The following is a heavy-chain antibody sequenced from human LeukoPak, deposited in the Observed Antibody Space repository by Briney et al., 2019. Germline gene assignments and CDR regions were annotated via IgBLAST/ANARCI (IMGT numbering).Heavy chain of an antibody. CDR3: AHSSTFTYYCDSSGYYYEGGNFDY. CDR2: IYWNDDK. CDR1: GFSLSTSGVG. Sequence: SGPTLVKPTQTLTLTCTFSGFSLSTSGVGVGWIRQPPGKALEWLALIYWNDDKRYSPSLKSRLTITKDTSKNQVVLTMTNMDPVDTATYYCAHSSTFTYYCDSSGYYYEGGNFDYWGQGTLVTVSS. J-gene: IGHJ4*02. V-gene: IGHV2-5*01. D-gene: IGHD3-22*01.